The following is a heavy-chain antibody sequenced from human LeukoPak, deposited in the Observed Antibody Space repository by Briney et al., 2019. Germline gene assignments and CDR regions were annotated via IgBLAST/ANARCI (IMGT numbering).Heavy chain of an antibody. V-gene: IGHV4-30-4*08. CDR2: IYYSGST. D-gene: IGHD2-2*01. J-gene: IGHJ6*03. CDR3: ARDYIVVVPAALRRYYYYYMDV. CDR1: GGSISSGDYY. Sequence: SETLSLTCTVSGGSISSGDYYWSRIRQPPGKGLEWIGYIYYSGSTYYNPSLKSRVTISVVTSKNQFSLKLSSVTAADTAVYYCARDYIVVVPAALRRYYYYYMDVWGKGTTVTVSS.